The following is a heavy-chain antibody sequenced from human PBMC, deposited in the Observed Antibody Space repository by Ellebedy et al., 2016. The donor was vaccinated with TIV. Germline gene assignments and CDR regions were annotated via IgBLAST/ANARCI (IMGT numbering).Heavy chain of an antibody. CDR2: ISYDGSNI. Sequence: GGSLRLXXAASGFSFSIYGMHWVRQAPGKGLEWVAVISYDGSNIYYVDSVEGRFTISIDNSKNTLYLQMNSLKTEDTAVYYCTTDPLCSSTSCYTQIHFQHWGQGTLVTVSS. CDR3: TTDPLCSSTSCYTQIHFQH. J-gene: IGHJ1*01. V-gene: IGHV3-30*03. D-gene: IGHD2-2*02. CDR1: GFSFSIYG.